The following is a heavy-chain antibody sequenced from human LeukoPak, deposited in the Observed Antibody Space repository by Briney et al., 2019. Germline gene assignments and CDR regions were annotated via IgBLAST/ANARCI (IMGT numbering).Heavy chain of an antibody. Sequence: GGSLRLSCAASGFTFSSYSMNWVRQAPGKGLEWVSSISSSSSYIYYADSVKGRFTISRDNAKNSLYLQMNSLRAEDTAVYCCARDRGSGDYYYGMDVWGQGTTVTVSS. D-gene: IGHD3-10*01. V-gene: IGHV3-21*01. J-gene: IGHJ6*02. CDR2: ISSSSSYI. CDR1: GFTFSSYS. CDR3: ARDRGSGDYYYGMDV.